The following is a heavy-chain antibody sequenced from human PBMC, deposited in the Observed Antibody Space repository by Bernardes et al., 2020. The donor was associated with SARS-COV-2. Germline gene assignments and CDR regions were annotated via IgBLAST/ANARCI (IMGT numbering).Heavy chain of an antibody. CDR1: GGSISSYY. CDR2: IYYSGST. Sequence: SETLSLTCTVSGGSISSYYWSWIRQPPGKGLEWIGYIYYSGSTNYNPSLKSRVTISVDTSKNQFSLKLSSVTAADTAVYYCARHQTYVWGSPRVNYFDYWGQGTLVTVSS. D-gene: IGHD3-16*01. J-gene: IGHJ4*02. CDR3: ARHQTYVWGSPRVNYFDY. V-gene: IGHV4-59*08.